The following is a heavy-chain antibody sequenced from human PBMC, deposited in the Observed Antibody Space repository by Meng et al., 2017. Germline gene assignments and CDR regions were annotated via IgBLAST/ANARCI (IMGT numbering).Heavy chain of an antibody. Sequence: ASVHVSCKASGYTFTSYAMHWVRQAPGQRLEWMGWINAGNGNTKYSQKFQGRVTITRDTSSSTAYMELSSLRSEDTAVYYCARGGSSWSYFDYWGQGTLVTVSS. V-gene: IGHV1-3*01. J-gene: IGHJ4*02. CDR1: GYTFTSYA. D-gene: IGHD6-13*01. CDR2: INAGNGNT. CDR3: ARGGSSWSYFDY.